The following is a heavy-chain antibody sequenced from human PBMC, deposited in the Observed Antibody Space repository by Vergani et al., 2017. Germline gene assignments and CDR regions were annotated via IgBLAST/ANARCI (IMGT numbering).Heavy chain of an antibody. CDR1: GFTSSYYG. CDR3: ATKSCGTPGCQMGCFRE. D-gene: IGHD1-1*01. V-gene: IGHV3-30*03. CDR2: ISYDGTQK. Sequence: QVHLVESGGGVVQPGRSLRLSCVVSGFTSSYYGMHWVRQAPGKGLEWVAVISYDGTQKYYADSVKGRFTISRDNSKSTLYLQMNSLRTEDTAVYYCATKSCGTPGCQMGCFREWGQGTLVTVSS. J-gene: IGHJ1*01.